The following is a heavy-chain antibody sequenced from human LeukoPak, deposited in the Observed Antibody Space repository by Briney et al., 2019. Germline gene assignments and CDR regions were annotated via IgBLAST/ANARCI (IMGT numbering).Heavy chain of an antibody. V-gene: IGHV3-30*18. CDR3: AKPVLLGRAFDI. D-gene: IGHD2/OR15-2a*01. Sequence: GGSLRLSCAASGFTFSGYGMHWVRQAPGKGLEWVAVISYDGSNKYYADSVKGRFTISRDNSKNTLYLQMNSLRAEDTAVYYCAKPVLLGRAFDIWGQGTMVTVSS. J-gene: IGHJ3*02. CDR1: GFTFSGYG. CDR2: ISYDGSNK.